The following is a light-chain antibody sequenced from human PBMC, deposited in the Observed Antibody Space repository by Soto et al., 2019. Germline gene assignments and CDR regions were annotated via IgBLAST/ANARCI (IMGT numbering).Light chain of an antibody. CDR3: QQYSDTHIT. V-gene: IGKV4-1*01. CDR2: WAS. Sequence: DFVLTQSPDSLAVSLGERATINCKSSRRVLYSSSNKNSLAWYQHKPGQPPKLLFYWASSRESGVPDRFTGGGYGTNFTLTINSLQLEDVAVDYWQQYSDTHITFGQGTRLEIK. J-gene: IGKJ5*01. CDR1: RRVLYSSSNKNS.